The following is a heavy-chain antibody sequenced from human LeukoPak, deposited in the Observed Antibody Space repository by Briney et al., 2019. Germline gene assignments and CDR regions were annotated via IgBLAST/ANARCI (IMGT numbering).Heavy chain of an antibody. V-gene: IGHV5-51*01. CDR3: ASSSIAARGYYYMDV. Sequence: GESLKISCKGSGYSFTSYWIGWVRQMPGKGLEWMGIIYPGDSDTRYSPSFQGQVTISADKSISTAYLQWSSLKASDTAMYYCASSSIAARGYYYMDVWGKGTTVTVSS. CDR1: GYSFTSYW. D-gene: IGHD6-6*01. J-gene: IGHJ6*03. CDR2: IYPGDSDT.